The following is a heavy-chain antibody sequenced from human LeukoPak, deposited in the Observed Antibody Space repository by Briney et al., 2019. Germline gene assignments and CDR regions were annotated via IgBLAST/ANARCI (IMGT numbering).Heavy chain of an antibody. CDR1: GYTFTGYY. J-gene: IGHJ6*02. CDR3: ARVPSSTSPYYYYGMDV. V-gene: IGHV1-46*01. CDR2: INPSGGST. Sequence: GASVKVSCKASGYTFTGYYMHWVRQAPGQGLEWMGIINPSGGSTSYAQKFQGRVTMTTDTSTSTAYMELRSLRSDDTAVYYCARVPSSTSPYYYYGMDVWGQGTTVTVSS. D-gene: IGHD2-2*01.